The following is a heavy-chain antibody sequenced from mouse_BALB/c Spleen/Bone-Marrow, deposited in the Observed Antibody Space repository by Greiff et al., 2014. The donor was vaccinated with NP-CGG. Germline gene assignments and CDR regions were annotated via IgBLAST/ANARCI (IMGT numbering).Heavy chain of an antibody. CDR1: GYTFTSYW. CDR3: ASPYGNYDAMDY. J-gene: IGHJ4*01. V-gene: IGHV1-87*01. D-gene: IGHD2-1*01. Sequence: QVQLQKSGAELARPGASVKLSCKASGYTFTSYWMQWVKQRPGQGLEWIGAIYPGDGDTRYTQKFRGKATLTADKSSNTAYMKLSSLTSEDSAVYFCASPYGNYDAMDYWGQGTSVTVSS. CDR2: IYPGDGDT.